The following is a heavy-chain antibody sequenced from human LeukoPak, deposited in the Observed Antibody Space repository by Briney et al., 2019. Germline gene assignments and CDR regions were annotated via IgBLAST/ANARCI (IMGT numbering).Heavy chain of an antibody. CDR3: ARAGDCSSTSCYSGDFDY. Sequence: SQTLSLTCAVSGGSISSGGYSWSWIRQPPGKGLEWIGYIYYSGSTYYNPSLKSRVTISVDTSKNQFSLKLSSVTAADTAVYYCARAGDCSSTSCYSGDFDYWGQGTLVTVSS. V-gene: IGHV4-30-4*08. CDR2: IYYSGST. J-gene: IGHJ4*02. CDR1: GGSISSGGYS. D-gene: IGHD2-2*01.